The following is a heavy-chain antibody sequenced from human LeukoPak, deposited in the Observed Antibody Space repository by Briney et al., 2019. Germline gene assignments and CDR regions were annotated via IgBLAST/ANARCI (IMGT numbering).Heavy chain of an antibody. CDR3: AKEGTPQVSTWYDL. J-gene: IGHJ5*02. D-gene: IGHD3-10*01. Sequence: PGMSLRLSFAASGXTLSPYGMHWVRQAPGKGLEWVAVISYEGGTQHYADSVKGRFIISRDNPRDTLYLQMNILRTEDTAVYYCAKEGTPQVSTWYDLWGQGTQVIVSS. CDR1: GXTLSPYG. CDR2: ISYEGGTQ. V-gene: IGHV3-30*18.